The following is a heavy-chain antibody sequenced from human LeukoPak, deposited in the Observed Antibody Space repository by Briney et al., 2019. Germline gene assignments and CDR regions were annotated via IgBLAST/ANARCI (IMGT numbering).Heavy chain of an antibody. Sequence: GGSLRLSCAASGFTFSSYGMHWVRQAPGKGLEWVAFIRYDGSNKYYADSVKGRFTISRDNSKNTLYLQMNSLRAEDTAVYYCAKDIRRGYNYGYDQFAYWGQGTLVTVSS. CDR3: AKDIRRGYNYGYDQFAY. CDR1: GFTFSSYG. D-gene: IGHD5-18*01. CDR2: IRYDGSNK. J-gene: IGHJ4*02. V-gene: IGHV3-30*02.